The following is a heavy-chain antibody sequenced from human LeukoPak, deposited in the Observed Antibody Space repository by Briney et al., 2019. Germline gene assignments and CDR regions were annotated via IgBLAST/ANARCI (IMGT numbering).Heavy chain of an antibody. J-gene: IGHJ4*02. CDR1: GFIFTDYY. D-gene: IGHD3-22*01. V-gene: IGHV3-11*01. CDR2: ISSSGSTI. CDR3: ARDRGWDYDTSGYADY. Sequence: GGSLRLSCAASGFIFTDYYMSWIRQAPGKGLEWISDISSSGSTIYYADSVKGRFTISRDNAKNSLSLQMNNLRVEDTAVYYCARDRGWDYDTSGYADYWGQGTLVTVSS.